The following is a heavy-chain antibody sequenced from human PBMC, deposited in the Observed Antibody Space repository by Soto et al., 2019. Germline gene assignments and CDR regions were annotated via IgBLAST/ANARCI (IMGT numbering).Heavy chain of an antibody. CDR1: GYTVTSYG. D-gene: IGHD2-21*01. CDR3: AXXPEVIDY. Sequence: QVQLVQSGAEVKKPGASVNVSCKASGYTVTSYGISWARQAPGQGLEWMGWISAYNGNTNHAQKLQGRVTMTTDTXXXXXXXXXXXXXXXXXAXXXXAXXPEVIDYWGQGTLVTVSS. CDR2: ISAYNGNT. J-gene: IGHJ4*02. V-gene: IGHV1-18*01.